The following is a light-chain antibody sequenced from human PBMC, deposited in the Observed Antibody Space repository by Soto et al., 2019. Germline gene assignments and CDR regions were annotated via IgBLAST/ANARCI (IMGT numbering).Light chain of an antibody. CDR3: QSSDSSLSGPRV. V-gene: IGLV1-40*01. CDR2: GNS. Sequence: QLVLTQPPSVSGAPGQRVTISCTGSSSNIGAGFDVHWYQQLPGTAPKLLIYGNSNRPSGVPDRFSGSKSGTLASLAITGLQAEDEADYYCQSSDSSLSGPRVFGGGTKVTVL. J-gene: IGLJ2*01. CDR1: SSNIGAGFD.